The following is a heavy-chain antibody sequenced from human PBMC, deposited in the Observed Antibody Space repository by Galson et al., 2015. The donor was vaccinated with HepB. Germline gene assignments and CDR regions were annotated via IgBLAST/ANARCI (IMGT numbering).Heavy chain of an antibody. J-gene: IGHJ1*01. D-gene: IGHD2/OR15-2a*01. CDR2: ISMNSGNT. CDR1: GYNLTNYY. Sequence: SLKLSCAASGYNLTNYYMSWIRQTPAKGLEWMSYISMNSGNTNYAGTVKGRFTISRDNAKNTLFLQMTNLSAEDTAVYYCSTYRFLSTSTGRFFRHWGQGTLVTVSS. CDR3: STYRFLSTSTGRFFRH. V-gene: IGHV3-11*06.